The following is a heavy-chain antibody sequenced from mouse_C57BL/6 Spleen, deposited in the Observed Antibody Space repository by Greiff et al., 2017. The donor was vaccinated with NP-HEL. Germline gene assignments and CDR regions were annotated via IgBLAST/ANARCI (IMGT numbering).Heavy chain of an antibody. V-gene: IGHV1-61*01. D-gene: IGHD2-5*01. J-gene: IGHJ2*01. CDR1: GYTFTSYW. CDR3: ARDYYSNSGGY. CDR2: IYPSDSET. Sequence: VQLQQPGAELVRPGSSVKLSCKASGYTFTSYWMDWVKQRPGQGLEWIGNIYPSDSETHYNQKFKDKATLTVDKSSSTAYMQLSSLTSEDSAVYYCARDYYSNSGGYWGQGTTLTVSS.